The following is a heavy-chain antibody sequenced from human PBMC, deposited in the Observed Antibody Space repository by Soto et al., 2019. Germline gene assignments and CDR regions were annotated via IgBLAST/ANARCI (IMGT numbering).Heavy chain of an antibody. V-gene: IGHV4-31*03. CDR3: AKLSCTSSTCYFPGWFDP. D-gene: IGHD2-2*01. CDR1: GDSISGGASF. CDR2: VYYSGSS. Sequence: SETLSLTCTVSGDSISGGASFWSWIRQPPGKGLEWIANVYYSGSSYYNPSLKSRLTISVDTTKDQFSLQLKSMTAADTAVYYCAKLSCTSSTCYFPGWFDPWGQGTLVTVSS. J-gene: IGHJ5*02.